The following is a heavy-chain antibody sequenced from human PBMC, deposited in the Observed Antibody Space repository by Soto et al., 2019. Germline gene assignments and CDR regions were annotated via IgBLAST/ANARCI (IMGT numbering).Heavy chain of an antibody. D-gene: IGHD6-13*01. Sequence: ASETLSLTCTVSGGSISSYYWSWIRQPPGKGLEWIGYIYYSGSTNYNPSLKSRVTISVDTSKNQFSLKLSSVTAADAAVYYCARALDYSSSRQFDPWGQGTLVTVSS. CDR1: GGSISSYY. V-gene: IGHV4-59*01. J-gene: IGHJ5*02. CDR3: ARALDYSSSRQFDP. CDR2: IYYSGST.